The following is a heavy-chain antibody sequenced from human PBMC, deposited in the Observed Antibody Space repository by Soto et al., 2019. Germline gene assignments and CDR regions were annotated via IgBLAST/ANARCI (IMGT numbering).Heavy chain of an antibody. D-gene: IGHD2-21*01. Sequence: PSETLSLTCIVSGESISSSSYYWVWIRQPPGKGLEWIGSIYYSGRTYYNPSFKSRVTISIDTSKNQFSLKRSSVTATDTAVYYCARQRTTVVNQPYFGHRGQGALVPVSS. J-gene: IGHJ4*02. CDR3: ARQRTTVVNQPYFGH. CDR1: GESISSSSYY. V-gene: IGHV4-39*01. CDR2: IYYSGRT.